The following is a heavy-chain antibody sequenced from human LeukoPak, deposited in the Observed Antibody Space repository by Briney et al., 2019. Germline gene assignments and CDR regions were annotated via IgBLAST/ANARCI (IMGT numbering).Heavy chain of an antibody. CDR2: INPNSGGT. D-gene: IGHD2-15*01. CDR3: TRAGIPGYCGAATCSNWLDP. J-gene: IGHJ5*02. CDR1: GYTFTSYA. V-gene: IGHV1-3*01. Sequence: ASVKVSCKASGYTFTSYAMNWVRQAPGQGLEWMGWINPNSGGTNYAQKFQGRVSITADTSTNTTYMELSSLTSEDTAVYYCTRAGIPGYCGAATCSNWLDPWGQGTLVTVSS.